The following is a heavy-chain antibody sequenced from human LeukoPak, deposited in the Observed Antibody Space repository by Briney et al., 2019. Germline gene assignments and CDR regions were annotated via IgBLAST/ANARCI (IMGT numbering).Heavy chain of an antibody. Sequence: GGSLRLSCAASGFTFSDYSMNWVRQAPGKGLEWVASTSSGSSWIYYADSVRGRFTISRDNAKNSLYLQMNSLRADDTAVYYCARDPGGGSFDIWGQGTMVTVSS. CDR1: GFTFSDYS. D-gene: IGHD3-16*01. J-gene: IGHJ3*02. CDR2: TSSGSSWI. CDR3: ARDPGGGSFDI. V-gene: IGHV3-21*01.